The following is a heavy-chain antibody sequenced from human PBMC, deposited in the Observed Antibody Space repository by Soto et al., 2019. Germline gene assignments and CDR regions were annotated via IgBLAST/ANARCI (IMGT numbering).Heavy chain of an antibody. CDR3: ARGGIAAAGSLYWYFDL. CDR2: ISSSGSTI. J-gene: IGHJ2*01. V-gene: IGHV3-48*03. Sequence: EVQLVESGGGLVQPGGSLRLSCAASGFTFSSYEMNWVRQAPGQGLEWVSYISSSGSTIYYADSVKGRFTISRDNAKNSLYLQMNSLRAEDTAVYYCARGGIAAAGSLYWYFDLWGRVTLVTVSS. D-gene: IGHD6-13*01. CDR1: GFTFSSYE.